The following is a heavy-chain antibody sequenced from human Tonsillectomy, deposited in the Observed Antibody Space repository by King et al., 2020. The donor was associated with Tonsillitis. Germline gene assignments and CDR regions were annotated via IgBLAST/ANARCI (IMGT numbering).Heavy chain of an antibody. Sequence: VQLVESGGGLVQPGGSLRLSCAASGFTFSSYAMSWVRQAPGKGLEWVSAISGSGGSTYYADSVKGRFTISRDNSKNTLYLQMNSLRAEDTAVYYCAKGEYCSSTSCYPTDYWGQGTLVTVSS. D-gene: IGHD2-2*01. V-gene: IGHV3-23*04. J-gene: IGHJ4*02. CDR2: ISGSGGST. CDR3: AKGEYCSSTSCYPTDY. CDR1: GFTFSSYA.